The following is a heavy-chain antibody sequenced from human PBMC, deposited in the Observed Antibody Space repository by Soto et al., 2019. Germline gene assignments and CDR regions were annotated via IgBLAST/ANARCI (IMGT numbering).Heavy chain of an antibody. CDR2: INHSGST. Sequence: SETLSLTCAVYGGSFSGYYWSWIRQPPGKGLEWIGEINHSGSTNYNPSLKSRVTISVDTSKNQFSLKLSSVTAADTAVYYCARGGRHDTHPKRFDYWGQGTLVTVSS. J-gene: IGHJ4*02. V-gene: IGHV4-34*01. CDR3: ARGGRHDTHPKRFDY. CDR1: GGSFSGYY. D-gene: IGHD3-22*01.